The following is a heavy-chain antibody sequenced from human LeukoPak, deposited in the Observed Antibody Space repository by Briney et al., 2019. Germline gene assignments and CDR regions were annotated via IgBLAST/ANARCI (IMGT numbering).Heavy chain of an antibody. V-gene: IGHV1-18*04. Sequence: ASVKVSCKASGYTFTSYGISWVRQAPGQGLEWMGWNNNYNGNADYAQRLQGRVTVTTDTSTSTAYMELKSLRSDDTAVYYCARQAGGYSSGWYQFHFDYWGQGTLVTVSS. D-gene: IGHD6-19*01. CDR3: ARQAGGYSSGWYQFHFDY. J-gene: IGHJ4*02. CDR2: NNNYNGNA. CDR1: GYTFTSYG.